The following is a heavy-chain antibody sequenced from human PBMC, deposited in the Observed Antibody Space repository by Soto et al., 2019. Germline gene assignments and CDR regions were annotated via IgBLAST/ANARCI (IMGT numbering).Heavy chain of an antibody. V-gene: IGHV1-69*01. CDR1: GGTFSSYA. CDR2: IIPIFGTA. D-gene: IGHD2-15*01. CDR3: ARVRYCSGGSCYGFDY. Sequence: QVQLVQSGAEVKKPGSSVKVSCKASGGTFSSYAISWVRQAPGQGLEWMGGIIPIFGTANYAQKFQGRVTITADESTRTAFIELSSLRSADTAVYYCARVRYCSGGSCYGFDYWGQGTMVTVSS. J-gene: IGHJ4*02.